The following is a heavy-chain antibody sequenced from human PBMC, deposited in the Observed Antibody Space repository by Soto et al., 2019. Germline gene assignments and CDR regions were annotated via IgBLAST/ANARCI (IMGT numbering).Heavy chain of an antibody. CDR2: IIPSLGIA. CDR3: ARDRGYCSGGSCYVDY. J-gene: IGHJ4*02. V-gene: IGHV1-69*08. D-gene: IGHD2-15*01. CDR1: GGTFSSYT. Sequence: QVQLVQSGAEVKKPGSSVKVSCKASGGTFSSYTISWVRQAPGQGPEWMGRIIPSLGIANYEQKFQGRVTSTPDKSTSTAYMELSSLRAEDTAVYYWARDRGYCSGGSCYVDYWGQGTLVTVSS.